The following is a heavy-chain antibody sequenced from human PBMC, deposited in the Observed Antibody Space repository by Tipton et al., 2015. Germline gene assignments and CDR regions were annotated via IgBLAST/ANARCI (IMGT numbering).Heavy chain of an antibody. J-gene: IGHJ4*02. D-gene: IGHD4-23*01. CDR3: ARARGRHGGLFDS. Sequence: TLSLTCDVSGYSISSGYYWSWIRQPPGKGLEWIGSFFHSGNTFHNPSLRSRVIISVDTSKTQFSLKMSSVTASDTAVYCCARARGRHGGLFDSWGQGILVTVSS. CDR2: FFHSGNT. V-gene: IGHV4-38-2*01. CDR1: GYSISSGYY.